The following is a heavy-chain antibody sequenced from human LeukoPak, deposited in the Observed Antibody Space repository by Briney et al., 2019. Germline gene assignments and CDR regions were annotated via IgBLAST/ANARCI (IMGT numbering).Heavy chain of an antibody. V-gene: IGHV3-23*01. CDR1: GFTFTNYA. Sequence: PGGSLRLSRAASGFTFTNYAMTWVRQTPGKGLEWVSAIGGDGASSDYADSVKGRFTISRDNSKNTLYLQMNSLRAEDTALYYCARRVGGTPDYWGLGTLVTVSS. J-gene: IGHJ4*02. D-gene: IGHD1-26*01. CDR2: IGGDGASS. CDR3: ARRVGGTPDY.